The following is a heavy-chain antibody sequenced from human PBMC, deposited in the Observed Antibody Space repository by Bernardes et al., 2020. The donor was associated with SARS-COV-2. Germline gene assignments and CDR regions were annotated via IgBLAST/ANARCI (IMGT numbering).Heavy chain of an antibody. CDR2: ISGLGGST. V-gene: IGHV3-23*01. CDR1: GFTFSSSA. CDR3: AKEPITISTNWFDP. J-gene: IGHJ5*02. Sequence: GGSLRLSCSASGFTFSSSAMSWVRQAPGKGLEWVSAISGLGGSTYYADSVKVRFTISRDNSKNTLYLQMNSLRAEDTAVYYCAKEPITISTNWFDPWGQGTLVTVSS. D-gene: IGHD3-3*01.